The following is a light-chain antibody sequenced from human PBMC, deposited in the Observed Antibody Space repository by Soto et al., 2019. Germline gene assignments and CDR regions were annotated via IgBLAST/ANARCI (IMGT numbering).Light chain of an antibody. CDR3: QQLKT. CDR1: QSVSSSY. J-gene: IGKJ1*01. Sequence: EIVLTQSPGTLSFSPGERATLSCRASQSVSSSYLAWYQQKPGQAPRLLIYGASSRATGIPDRFSGSGSGTDFTLTISRLEPEEFAVYYCQQLKTFGQGTKVEIK. CDR2: GAS. V-gene: IGKV3-20*01.